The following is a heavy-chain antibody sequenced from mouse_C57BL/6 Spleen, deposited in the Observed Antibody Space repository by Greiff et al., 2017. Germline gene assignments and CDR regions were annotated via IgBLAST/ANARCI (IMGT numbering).Heavy chain of an antibody. J-gene: IGHJ1*03. V-gene: IGHV7-3*01. CDR3: ARRYYSHWYFDV. CDR1: GFTFTDYY. Sequence: EVKLVESGGGLVQPGGSLSLSCAASGFTFTDYYMSWVRQPPGKALEWLGFIRNKANGYTTEYSASVKGRFTISRDNSQSILYLQMNALRAEDSATYYCARRYYSHWYFDVWGTGTTVTVSS. D-gene: IGHD2-12*01. CDR2: IRNKANGYTT.